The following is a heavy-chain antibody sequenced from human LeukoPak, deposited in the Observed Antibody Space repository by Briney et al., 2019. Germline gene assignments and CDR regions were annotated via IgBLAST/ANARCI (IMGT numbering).Heavy chain of an antibody. CDR1: GFAFSAYA. V-gene: IGHV3-23*01. D-gene: IGHD6-19*01. CDR2: ISGSISGSGGGT. J-gene: IGHJ4*02. Sequence: GGSLRLSCAASGFAFSAYAMSWVRQAPGKGLEWVSAISGSISGSGGGTYYADSVKGRFTISRDNSKNTLFLQLNSLRAEDTAVYYCAKEGIAVASFDYWGQGTLVTVSS. CDR3: AKEGIAVASFDY.